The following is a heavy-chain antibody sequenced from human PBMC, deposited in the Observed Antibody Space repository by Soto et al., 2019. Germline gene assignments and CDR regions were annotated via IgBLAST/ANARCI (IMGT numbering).Heavy chain of an antibody. CDR1: GVTFTNYA. D-gene: IGHD3-10*01. CDR2: ISAYNGNT. V-gene: IGHV1-18*01. J-gene: IGHJ4*02. CDR3: ARGWFGLFVYYFDY. Sequence: QVQLVQSGAEVKKPGASVKVSCKASGVTFTNYAINWVRQAPGQGLEWMGWISAYNGNTNYAQKLQGRVTIAKATXXITAMMERRSVRSHDTVVYYCARGWFGLFVYYFDYWGQGTLVTVYS.